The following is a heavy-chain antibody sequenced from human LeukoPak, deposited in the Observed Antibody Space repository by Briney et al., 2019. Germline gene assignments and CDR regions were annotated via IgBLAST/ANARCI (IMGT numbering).Heavy chain of an antibody. CDR3: ARGIAASLYYYYYMDV. CDR2: IYHSGST. V-gene: IGHV4-38-2*02. CDR1: GYSISSGYY. Sequence: PSETLSLTCTVSGYSISSGYYWGWIRQPPGKGLEWIGSIYHSGSTYYNPSLKSRVTISVDTSKNQFSLKLSSVTAADTAVYYCARGIAASLYYYYYMDVWGKGTTVTVSS. J-gene: IGHJ6*03. D-gene: IGHD6-13*01.